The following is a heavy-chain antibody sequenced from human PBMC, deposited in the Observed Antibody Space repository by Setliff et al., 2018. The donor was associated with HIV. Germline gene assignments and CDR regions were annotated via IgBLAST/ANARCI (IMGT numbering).Heavy chain of an antibody. CDR1: GLNVSVNY. Sequence: GSLRLSCAASGLNVSVNYMSWVRQAPGKGLEWVSIIYSDDTTYYGDSVKGRFTVSRDTVKNTVYLQMNSLRVEDTAVYYCARDQRPFGFNFWGQGTMVTVSS. CDR3: ARDQRPFGFNF. J-gene: IGHJ3*01. D-gene: IGHD3-10*01. V-gene: IGHV3-53*01. CDR2: IYSDDTT.